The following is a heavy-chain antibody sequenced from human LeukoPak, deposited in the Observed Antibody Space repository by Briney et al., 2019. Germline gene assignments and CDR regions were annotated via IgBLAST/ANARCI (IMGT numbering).Heavy chain of an antibody. J-gene: IGHJ4*02. CDR1: GFTFSNYA. V-gene: IGHV3-7*03. CDR2: IKQDGSEK. Sequence: PGGSLRLSCAASGFTFSNYAMHWVRQAPGKGLEWVANIKQDGSEKYYVDSEKGRFTISRDNAKNSLYLQMNSLRAEDTAVYYCARETEYYDFWSGYYLWGQGTLVTVSS. D-gene: IGHD3-3*01. CDR3: ARETEYYDFWSGYYL.